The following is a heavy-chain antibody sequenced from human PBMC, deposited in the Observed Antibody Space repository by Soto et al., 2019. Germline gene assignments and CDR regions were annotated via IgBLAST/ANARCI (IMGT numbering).Heavy chain of an antibody. CDR2: FDPEDGET. CDR1: GYTLTELS. D-gene: IGHD6-6*01. V-gene: IGHV1-24*01. J-gene: IGHJ6*02. CDR3: ATDLERIAARRYYYYGMDV. Sequence: ASVKVSCKVSGYTLTELSMHWVRQAPGKGLEWMGGFDPEDGETIYAQTFQGRVTMTEDTSTDTAYMELSSLRSEDTAVYYCATDLERIAARRYYYYGMDVWGQGTTVTVSS.